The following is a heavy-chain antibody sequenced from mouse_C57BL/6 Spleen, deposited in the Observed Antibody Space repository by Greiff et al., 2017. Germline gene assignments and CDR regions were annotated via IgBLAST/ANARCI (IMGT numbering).Heavy chain of an antibody. D-gene: IGHD2-1*01. Sequence: QVQLQQSGAELVRPGASVTLSCKASGYTFTDYEMHWVKQTPVHGLEWIGAIDPETGGTAYNQKFKGKAILTADKSSSTAYMELRSLTSEDSAVYYCTRSPYGNYDAMDYWGQGTSVTVSS. CDR1: GYTFTDYE. J-gene: IGHJ4*01. CDR2: IDPETGGT. V-gene: IGHV1-15*01. CDR3: TRSPYGNYDAMDY.